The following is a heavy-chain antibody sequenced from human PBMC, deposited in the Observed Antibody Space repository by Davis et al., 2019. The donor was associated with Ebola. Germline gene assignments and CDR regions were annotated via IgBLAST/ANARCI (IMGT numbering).Heavy chain of an antibody. CDR3: ARVVLRCSGGSRYSGGAFDI. V-gene: IGHV4-61*01. Sequence: MPSETLSLTCTVSGGSVSSGSYYWSWIRQPPGKGLEWIGYIYYSGSTNYNPSLKSRVTISVDTSKNQFSLKLSSVTAADTAVYYCARVVLRCSGGSRYSGGAFDIWGQGTMVTVSS. CDR2: IYYSGST. J-gene: IGHJ3*02. D-gene: IGHD2-15*01. CDR1: GGSVSSGSYY.